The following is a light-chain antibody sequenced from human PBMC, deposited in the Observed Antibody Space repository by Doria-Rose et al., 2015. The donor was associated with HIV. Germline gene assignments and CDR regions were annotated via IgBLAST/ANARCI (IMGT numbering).Light chain of an antibody. Sequence: TQSPGTLSLSPGERATLSCRASQSVSANYLAWYQQRPAQSTRLLIYGASSRDTDIPDRFSGSGSGTDFTLTISRLEPEDFAVYYCHQYASSRTFGQGTKVEIK. CDR2: GAS. J-gene: IGKJ1*01. CDR3: HQYASSRT. CDR1: QSVSANY. V-gene: IGKV3-20*01.